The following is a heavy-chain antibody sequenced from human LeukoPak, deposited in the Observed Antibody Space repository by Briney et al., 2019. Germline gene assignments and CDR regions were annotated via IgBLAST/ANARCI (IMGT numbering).Heavy chain of an antibody. V-gene: IGHV3-21*01. CDR1: GFTFSSYS. CDR3: ARDQLTSRGRDYYYYGMDV. J-gene: IGHJ6*02. D-gene: IGHD5-24*01. Sequence: GGSLRLSCAASGFTFSSYSMNWVRQAPGKGLEWVSSISSSSSYIYYADSVKGRFTISRDNAKNSLYLQTNSLRAEDTAVYHCARDQLTSRGRDYYYYGMDVWGQGTTVTVSS. CDR2: ISSSSSYI.